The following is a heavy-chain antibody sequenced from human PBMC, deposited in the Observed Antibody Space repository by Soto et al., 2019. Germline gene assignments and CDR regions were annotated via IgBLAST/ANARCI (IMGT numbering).Heavy chain of an antibody. J-gene: IGHJ4*02. Sequence: PGGSLRLSCAASGFTFSNAWMNWVRQAPGKGLEWVGRIKSKTDGGTTDYAAPVKGRFTISRDDSKNTLYLQMNSLKTEDTAVYYCTTDSYYYDSSGYWPPDDYWGQGTLVTGSS. V-gene: IGHV3-15*07. D-gene: IGHD3-22*01. CDR1: GFTFSNAW. CDR3: TTDSYYYDSSGYWPPDDY. CDR2: IKSKTDGGTT.